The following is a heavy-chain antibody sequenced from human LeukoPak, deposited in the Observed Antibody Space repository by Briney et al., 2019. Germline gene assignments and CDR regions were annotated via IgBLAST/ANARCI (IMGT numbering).Heavy chain of an antibody. CDR2: IYPGDSDT. CDR3: ARYRSGSYGIAFDI. CDR1: GYSFTSYW. Sequence: GESLKISCKDSGYSFTSYWIGWVRQMPGKGLEWMVIIYPGDSDTRYSPSFQGQVTISADKSISTAYLQWSSLQASDTAMHYCARYRSGSYGIAFDIWGQGTMVTVSS. V-gene: IGHV5-51*01. J-gene: IGHJ3*02. D-gene: IGHD1-26*01.